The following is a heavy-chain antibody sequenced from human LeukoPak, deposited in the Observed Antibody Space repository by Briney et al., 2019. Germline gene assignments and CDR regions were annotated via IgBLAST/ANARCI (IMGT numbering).Heavy chain of an antibody. D-gene: IGHD3-10*01. CDR1: GFTFSSYA. Sequence: GGSLRLSCAASGFTFSSYAMSWVRQAPGKGLEWVSAISGSGGSTYYADSVKGRFTIPRDNSKNTLYLQMNSLRAEDTAVYYCAKDGIWLGELLSPIPLDYWGQGTLVTVSS. CDR3: AKDGIWLGELLSPIPLDY. J-gene: IGHJ4*02. V-gene: IGHV3-23*01. CDR2: ISGSGGST.